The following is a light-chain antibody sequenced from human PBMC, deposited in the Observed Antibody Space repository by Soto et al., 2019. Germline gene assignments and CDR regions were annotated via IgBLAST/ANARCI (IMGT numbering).Light chain of an antibody. CDR3: QQYGTSPRT. V-gene: IGKV3-20*01. J-gene: IGKJ1*01. CDR2: GVS. CDR1: QSVRSSY. Sequence: EIVLTQSPGTLSLSPGERATLSCRASQSVRSSYLAWYQQKLGQAPRLLIYGVSNKATGIPDRFSGSGSGTDFTFTISRLESEDFAVYYCQQYGTSPRTFGQGTKLEIK.